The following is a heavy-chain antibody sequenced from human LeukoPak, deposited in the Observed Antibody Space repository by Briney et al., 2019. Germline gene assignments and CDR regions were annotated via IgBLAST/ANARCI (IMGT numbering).Heavy chain of an antibody. J-gene: IGHJ6*02. V-gene: IGHV3-53*04. CDR1: GFTVSSNY. CDR3: AREGIYGDYGLYCYYGMDV. CDR2: IYSGGST. Sequence: GGSLRLSCAASGFTVSSNYMSWVRQAPGKGLEWVSVIYSGGSTYYADSVKGRFTISRHNSKNTLYLQMNSLRAEDTAVYYCAREGIYGDYGLYCYYGMDVWGQGTTVTVSS. D-gene: IGHD4-17*01.